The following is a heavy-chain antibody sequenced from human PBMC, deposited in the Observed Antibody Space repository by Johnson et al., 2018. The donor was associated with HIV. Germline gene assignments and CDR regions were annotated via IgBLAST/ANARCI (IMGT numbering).Heavy chain of an antibody. CDR1: QFTFSSYY. CDR2: NPNGGST. V-gene: IGHV3-25*04. J-gene: IGHJ3*02. D-gene: IGHD7-27*01. Sequence: QLVESGGGVVQPGTSLRLSCAASQFTFSSYYMNCVRQAPGIGLELVGQVNPNGGSTYLIDSGKDRFNTSRDNSKNTLYLQMDSLRVEETAGYYCASGDRSIWGQGTMVTVSS. CDR3: ASGDRSI.